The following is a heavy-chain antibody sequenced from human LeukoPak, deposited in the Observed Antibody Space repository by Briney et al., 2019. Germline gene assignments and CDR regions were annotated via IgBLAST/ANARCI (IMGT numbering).Heavy chain of an antibody. CDR3: ARHRADFDY. V-gene: IGHV4-59*01. J-gene: IGHJ4*02. CDR2: IYYSGST. CDR1: GGSISSYY. Sequence: SETLSLTCTVSGGSISSYYWSWIRQPPGKGLEWIGYIYYSGSTNYNPSLKSRVTISVDTSKNQFSLKLSSVTAAETAVYYCARHRADFDYWGQGTLVTVSS.